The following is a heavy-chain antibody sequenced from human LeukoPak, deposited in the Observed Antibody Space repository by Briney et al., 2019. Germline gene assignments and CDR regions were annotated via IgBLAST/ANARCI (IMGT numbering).Heavy chain of an antibody. CDR1: GFTFSDYY. V-gene: IGHV3-23*01. Sequence: GGSLRLSCAASGFTFSDYYMSWIRQAPGKGLEWVSAISGSGGSTYYADSVKGRFTISRDNSKNTLYLQMNSLRAEDTAVYYCAKVIRSIAVAGHFDYWGQGTLVTVSS. J-gene: IGHJ4*02. D-gene: IGHD6-19*01. CDR3: AKVIRSIAVAGHFDY. CDR2: ISGSGGST.